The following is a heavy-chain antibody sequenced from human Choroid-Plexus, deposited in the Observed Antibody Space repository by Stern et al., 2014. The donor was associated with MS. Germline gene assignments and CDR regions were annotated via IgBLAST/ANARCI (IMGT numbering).Heavy chain of an antibody. CDR1: GFTLSDRC. CDR2: IRNKANSYAT. Sequence: EVQLVESGGGLVKPGGTLRLSCAASGFTLSDRCMDWVRQAPGKGMAWVGRIRNKANSYATQYAASVKGRFVISRDDSKNSLYLQMNSLKSEDTAVYYCVRVSGSSGSDFWGQGTLVSVSS. CDR3: VRVSGSSGSDF. J-gene: IGHJ4*02. D-gene: IGHD6-19*01. V-gene: IGHV3-72*01.